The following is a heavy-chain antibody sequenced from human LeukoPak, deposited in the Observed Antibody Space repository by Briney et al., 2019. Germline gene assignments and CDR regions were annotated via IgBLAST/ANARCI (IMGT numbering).Heavy chain of an antibody. D-gene: IGHD3-10*01. CDR3: AREFWRHTGSMVRGVGDY. V-gene: IGHV3-30-3*01. CDR1: GFTFSSYA. CDR2: ISYDGSNK. Sequence: QPGGSLRLSCAASGFTFSSYAMPWVRQAPGKGLEWVAVISYDGSNKYYADSVKGRFTISRDNSKNTLYLQMNSLRAEDTAVYYCAREFWRHTGSMVRGVGDYWGQGTLVTVSS. J-gene: IGHJ4*02.